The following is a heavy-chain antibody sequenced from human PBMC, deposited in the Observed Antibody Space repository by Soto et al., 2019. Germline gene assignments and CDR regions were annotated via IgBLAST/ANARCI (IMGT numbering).Heavy chain of an antibody. CDR1: GFTFSNYA. V-gene: IGHV3-23*01. J-gene: IGHJ4*02. CDR3: AKRPLTAAGFDY. Sequence: EVQLLESGGGLVQPGGSLRLSCAASGFTFSNYAMTWVRQAPGKGLEWVSVITGSGGGTYFVDSVKGRFTISRDNSKNTVYLQMNSLRAEDTAVYYCAKRPLTAAGFDYWGQGTPVTFSS. CDR2: ITGSGGGT. D-gene: IGHD6-13*01.